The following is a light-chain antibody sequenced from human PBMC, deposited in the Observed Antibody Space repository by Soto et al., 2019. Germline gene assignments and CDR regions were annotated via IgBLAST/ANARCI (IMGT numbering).Light chain of an antibody. V-gene: IGLV2-8*01. CDR3: SSYAGSNSYVV. CDR2: EVS. J-gene: IGLJ2*01. CDR1: SSDVGGYKY. Sequence: QSALTQPPSASGSPGQSVTISCTGTSSDVGGYKYVSWYQHHPGKAPKLMIYEVSNRPSGVPDRFSGSKSGNTASLIVSGLQAEDEADYYCSSYAGSNSYVVFGGGTKLTVL.